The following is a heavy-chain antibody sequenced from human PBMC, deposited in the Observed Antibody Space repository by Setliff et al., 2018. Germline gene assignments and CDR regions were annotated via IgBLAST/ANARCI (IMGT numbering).Heavy chain of an antibody. CDR3: ARTSYELCGYYGNRCNHHMDV. D-gene: IGHD3-3*01. CDR2: IHYSGET. CDR1: GGSISSSY. Sequence: PSETLSLTCNVSGGSISSSYWSWIRQPPGKGLEWIGSIHYSGETFHNPSLKSRVSIFVDTSQNQFFLRLNSLTAADTAVYYCARTSYELCGYYGNRCNHHMDVWGKGSPVTVSS. J-gene: IGHJ6*03. V-gene: IGHV4-59*04.